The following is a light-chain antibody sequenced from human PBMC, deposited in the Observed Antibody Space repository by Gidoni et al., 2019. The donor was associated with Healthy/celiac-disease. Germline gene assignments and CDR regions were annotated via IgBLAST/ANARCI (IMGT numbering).Light chain of an antibody. CDR3: MQALQTPLT. Sequence: DIVMTQSPLSLPVTPGEPASISCRSSQSLLHSNGYNYLDWYLQKPGQSPQLLIYLGSNRASGVPERFSGSGSGTDFTLKISRVEAEDVGVYYCMQALQTPLTFGGXTKVEIK. V-gene: IGKV2-28*01. CDR1: QSLLHSNGYNY. CDR2: LGS. J-gene: IGKJ4*01.